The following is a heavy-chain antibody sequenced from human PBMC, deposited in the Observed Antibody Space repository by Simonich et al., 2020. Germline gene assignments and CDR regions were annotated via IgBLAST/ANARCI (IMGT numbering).Heavy chain of an antibody. J-gene: IGHJ4*02. CDR1: GFTFSSYW. V-gene: IGHV3-74*01. Sequence: EVQLVESGGGLVQPGGSLRLSCAASGFTFSSYWMHWVRQAPGKGLGVVTRNNRDGRSTSYADTVKGRFTISRDNAKNTLYLQMNSLRAEDTAVYYWARNRLDYWGQGTLVTVSS. CDR2: NNRDGRST. CDR3: ARNRLDY.